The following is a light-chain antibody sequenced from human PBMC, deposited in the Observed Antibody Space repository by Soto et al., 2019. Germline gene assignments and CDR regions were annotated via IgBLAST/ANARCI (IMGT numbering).Light chain of an antibody. V-gene: IGLV4-69*01. CDR1: SGHSSYA. CDR3: QTWATGIRV. J-gene: IGLJ3*02. CDR2: LNSDGSH. Sequence: QSVLTQSPSASAYLGASVKLTCTLSSGHSSYAIAWHQQQPEKGPRYLMKLNSDGSHSKGDGIPDRFSGSSSGAERYLTISSLQSEDEADYYCQTWATGIRVFGGGTKVTVL.